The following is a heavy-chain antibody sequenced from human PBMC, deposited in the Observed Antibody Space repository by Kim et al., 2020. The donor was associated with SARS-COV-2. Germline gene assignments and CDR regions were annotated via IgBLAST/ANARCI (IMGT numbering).Heavy chain of an antibody. CDR3: ARCLAASNVAWVSY. CDR1: GFTFSSYG. D-gene: IGHD6-6*01. J-gene: IGHJ4*02. V-gene: IGHV3-33*01. Sequence: GGSLRLSCAASGFTFSSYGMHGVRQAPGKGLEWVAVIWYDGSNKYYADSVKGRFTISRDNSKNTLYLQMNSLRAWDTAVYYCARCLAASNVAWVSYWGQGTLATVSS. CDR2: IWYDGSNK.